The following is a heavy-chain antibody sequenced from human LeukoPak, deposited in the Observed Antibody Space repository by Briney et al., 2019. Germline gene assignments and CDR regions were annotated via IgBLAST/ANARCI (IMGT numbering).Heavy chain of an antibody. CDR3: ATTASNSGYDLGWFDP. J-gene: IGHJ5*02. CDR2: FDPEDGET. Sequence: ASVKVSCKVSGYTLTELSMHWVRQAPGKGLEWMGGFDPEDGETIYAQKFQGRVTMTEDTSTDTAYMELSSLRSEDTAVYYCATTASNSGYDLGWFDPWAREPWSPSPQ. D-gene: IGHD5-12*01. CDR1: GYTLTELS. V-gene: IGHV1-24*01.